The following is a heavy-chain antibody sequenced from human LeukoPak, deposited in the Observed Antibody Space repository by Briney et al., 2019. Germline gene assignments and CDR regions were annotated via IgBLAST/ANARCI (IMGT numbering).Heavy chain of an antibody. Sequence: SETLSLTCTVSGGSISSYYWSWIRQPPGKGLEWIGYIYTSGSTNYNPSLKSRVTISVDTSKNQFSLKLRSVTAADTAVYYCARGLWFGESTDPWGQGTLVTVSS. CDR3: ARGLWFGESTDP. CDR2: IYTSGST. D-gene: IGHD3-10*01. J-gene: IGHJ5*02. V-gene: IGHV4-4*09. CDR1: GGSISSYY.